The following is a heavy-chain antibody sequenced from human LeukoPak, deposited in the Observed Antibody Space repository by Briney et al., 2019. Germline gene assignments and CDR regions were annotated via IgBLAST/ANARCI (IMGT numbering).Heavy chain of an antibody. V-gene: IGHV3-74*01. J-gene: IGHJ4*02. CDR3: ASGDYYFDY. CDR1: GFTFSSYW. D-gene: IGHD3-3*01. Sequence: GGSLRLSCAASGFTFSSYWMHWVRQAPGKGRVWVSRINSDGSSTSYADSVKGRFTISRVNAKNTLYLQMNSLRAEDTAVYYCASGDYYFDYWGQGTLVTVSS. CDR2: INSDGSST.